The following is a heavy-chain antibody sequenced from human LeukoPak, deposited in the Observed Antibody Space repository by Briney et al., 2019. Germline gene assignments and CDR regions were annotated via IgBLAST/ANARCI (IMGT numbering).Heavy chain of an antibody. CDR2: IKQDGSEK. Sequence: GGSLRLSCAASGFTFSSYWMSWVRQAPGKGLEWVANIKQDGSEKYYVDSVKGRFTISRDNAKNSLYLQMNSLRAEDTAVYYCAREGNYGDYENDYRGQGTLVTVSS. J-gene: IGHJ4*02. V-gene: IGHV3-7*01. D-gene: IGHD4-17*01. CDR3: AREGNYGDYENDY. CDR1: GFTFSSYW.